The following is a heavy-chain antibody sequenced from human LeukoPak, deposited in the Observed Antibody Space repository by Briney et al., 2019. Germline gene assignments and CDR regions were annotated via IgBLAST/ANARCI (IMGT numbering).Heavy chain of an antibody. CDR3: ANYGVVFATYDSPSPFVY. CDR1: GEPISSNRYY. J-gene: IGHJ4*02. Sequence: SETLSLTCAVSGEPISSNRYYWTWIRQPPGKGLEWIVKIHHSGKNYSSTALKRLSSISVDTSKNQFSLRVTSVTAADTAVYYCANYGVVFATYDSPSPFVYWGKGTLVTVSS. V-gene: IGHV4-39*07. CDR2: IHHSGKN. D-gene: IGHD4-17*01.